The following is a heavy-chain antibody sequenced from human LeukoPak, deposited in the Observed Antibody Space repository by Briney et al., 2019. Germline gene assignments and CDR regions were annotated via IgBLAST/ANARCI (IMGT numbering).Heavy chain of an antibody. Sequence: GGSLRLSCAASGFTFSSQNMNWARQAPGKGLEWVAYISTSGDSTKYADSVEGRFTISRDNAENSLYLLMNSLRVEDTAVYYCVKNGWLDYWGQGIMVTVSS. V-gene: IGHV3-21*06. CDR1: GFTFSSQN. J-gene: IGHJ4*02. CDR3: VKNGWLDY. CDR2: ISTSGDST. D-gene: IGHD6-19*01.